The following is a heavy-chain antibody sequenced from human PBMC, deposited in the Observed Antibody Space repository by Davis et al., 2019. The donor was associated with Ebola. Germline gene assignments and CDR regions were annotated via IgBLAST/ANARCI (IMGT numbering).Heavy chain of an antibody. CDR1: GFTFSSYW. D-gene: IGHD5-18*01. CDR2: IKQDGSEK. CDR3: ARVVSGYSYGPNWFDP. V-gene: IGHV3-7*03. Sequence: GESLKISCAASGFTFSSYWMSWVRQAPGKGLEWVANIKQDGSEKYYVDSVKGRFTISRDNAKNSLYLQMNSLRAEDTAVYYCARVVSGYSYGPNWFDPWGQGTLVTVSS. J-gene: IGHJ5*02.